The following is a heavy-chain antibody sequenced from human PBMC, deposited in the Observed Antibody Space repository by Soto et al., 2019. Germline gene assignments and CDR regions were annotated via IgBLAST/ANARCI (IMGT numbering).Heavy chain of an antibody. D-gene: IGHD1-7*01. CDR3: ARGHLPKGTIHAAPVAY. CDR2: INPSGGST. Sequence: ASVKGSCKASGYTFTSDYMHWVRQAHGQGLEWMGIINPSGGSTSYAQKFQGRVTMTRDTSTSTVYMELSSLRSEDTAVYYCARGHLPKGTIHAAPVAYWGQGTLVTVSS. J-gene: IGHJ4*02. V-gene: IGHV1-46*03. CDR1: GYTFTSDY.